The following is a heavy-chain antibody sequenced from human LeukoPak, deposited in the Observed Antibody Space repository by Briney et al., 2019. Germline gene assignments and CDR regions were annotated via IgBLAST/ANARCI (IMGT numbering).Heavy chain of an antibody. J-gene: IGHJ3*02. CDR1: GLTFRTYS. CDR3: AKGRRRDGYISDAFDI. CDR2: ISSGGSTI. D-gene: IGHD5-24*01. V-gene: IGHV3-48*04. Sequence: GGSLRLSCAASGLTFRTYSMNWVRQAPGKGLEWVSYISSGGSTIYYADSVKGRFTISRDNAKNSLYLQMNSLRAEDMALYYCAKGRRRDGYISDAFDIWGQGTMVTVSS.